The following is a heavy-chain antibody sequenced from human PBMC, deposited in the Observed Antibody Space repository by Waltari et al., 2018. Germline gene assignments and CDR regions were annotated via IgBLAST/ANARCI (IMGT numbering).Heavy chain of an antibody. CDR2: ISCSDAT. J-gene: IGHJ4*02. Sequence: EVQVLESGGGLVQPGGSLRLSCQASGFTSLTHAINWVRQAPGRRLGWGQFISCSDATYSADSVKGRFTVSRDYSDNTIYLQMHSLRADDTAVYFCAKPFYNWDDPLHSWGQGTLVTVSS. D-gene: IGHD1-20*01. CDR3: AKPFYNWDDPLHS. V-gene: IGHV3-23*01. CDR1: GFTSLTHA.